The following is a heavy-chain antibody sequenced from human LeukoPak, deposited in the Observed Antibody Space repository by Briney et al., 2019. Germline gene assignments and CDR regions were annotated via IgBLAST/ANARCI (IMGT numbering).Heavy chain of an antibody. J-gene: IGHJ3*01. CDR1: AFTVSTNY. V-gene: IGHV3-66*01. D-gene: IGHD4-11*01. Sequence: PGGSLRFSCVALAFTVSTNYIIWVRQAPGKGLEWVSHIYGDGSTYYAASVKGIVTISRGNTKNTVLLQMDSLRAEDTALYYYARINYRAFSVWGQGTMVTASS. CDR2: IYGDGST. CDR3: ARINYRAFSV.